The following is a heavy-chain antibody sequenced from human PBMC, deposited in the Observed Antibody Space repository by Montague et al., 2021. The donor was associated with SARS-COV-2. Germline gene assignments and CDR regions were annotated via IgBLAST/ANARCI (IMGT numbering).Heavy chain of an antibody. CDR2: IGTAGDT. Sequence: SLRLSCAASGFTFSSYDMHWVRQATGKGLEWVSAIGTAGDTYYPGSVKGRFTIPSENAKNSSYLQMNSLRAGDTAVYYCARAYCDSSGYWGGYYYYGMDVWGQGTTVTVSS. CDR3: ARAYCDSSGYWGGYYYYGMDV. CDR1: GFTFSSYD. V-gene: IGHV3-13*04. J-gene: IGHJ6*02. D-gene: IGHD3-22*01.